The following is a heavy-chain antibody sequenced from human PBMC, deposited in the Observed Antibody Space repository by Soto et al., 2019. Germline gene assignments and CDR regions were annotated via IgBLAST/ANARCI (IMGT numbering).Heavy chain of an antibody. Sequence: QVQLVQSGGEVKKPGASVKVSCKTSGYSFTTYGISWVRQAPGQGLEWMGWISGYNGNTNYAQKFQGRVTMTTVTSTSTASMELRSLRSDDTAVYYCAREGPAPYYYYGMDVWGQGSTVAVSS. J-gene: IGHJ6*02. CDR1: GYSFTTYG. CDR2: ISGYNGNT. CDR3: AREGPAPYYYYGMDV. V-gene: IGHV1-18*01.